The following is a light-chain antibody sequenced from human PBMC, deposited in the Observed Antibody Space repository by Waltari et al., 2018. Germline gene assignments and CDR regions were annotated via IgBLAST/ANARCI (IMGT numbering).Light chain of an antibody. CDR2: GNN. CDR1: SSNIGAGYD. J-gene: IGLJ2*01. CDR3: QSYDSSLSGVI. V-gene: IGLV1-40*01. Sequence: QSVLTQPPSVSGAPGQRITISCTGTSSNIGAGYDVHWYLQLPGTAPQLLILGNNNRPSGVPHRFSASKSDTSASLAITGLQAEDEADYYCQSYDSSLSGVIFGGGTKLTVL.